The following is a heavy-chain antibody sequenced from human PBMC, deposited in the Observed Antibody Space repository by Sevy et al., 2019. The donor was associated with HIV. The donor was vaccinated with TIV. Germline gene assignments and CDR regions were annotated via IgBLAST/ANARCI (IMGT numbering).Heavy chain of an antibody. J-gene: IGHJ4*02. CDR1: GFTFSDYS. CDR3: VGQIDLGKLDN. Sequence: GGSLRLSCSASGFTFSDYSMHWVRQAPGKGLEYISSISQNGHKTYYADSMKGKFTISRDNSRNTLSLQMNSLRIEDTAVYYCVGQIDLGKLDNWGQGTLVTVSS. V-gene: IGHV3-64D*06. D-gene: IGHD3-9*01. CDR2: ISQNGHKT.